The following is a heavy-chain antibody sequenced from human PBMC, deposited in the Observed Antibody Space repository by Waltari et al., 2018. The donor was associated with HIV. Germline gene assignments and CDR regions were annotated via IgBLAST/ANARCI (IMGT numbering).Heavy chain of an antibody. CDR1: GFTFGDSA. CDR3: SRSRGYSYGYADY. D-gene: IGHD5-18*01. V-gene: IGHV3-49*03. J-gene: IGHJ4*02. CDR2: IRSKTYGGTT. Sequence: EVQLVESGGGLVQSGRSLRPSCTASGFTFGDSALTWFRQAPGKGLEWVGFIRSKTYGGTTEHAASVKDRFTISRDDSKSIAYLQMNSLKTEDTAVYYCSRSRGYSYGYADYWGQGTLVTVSS.